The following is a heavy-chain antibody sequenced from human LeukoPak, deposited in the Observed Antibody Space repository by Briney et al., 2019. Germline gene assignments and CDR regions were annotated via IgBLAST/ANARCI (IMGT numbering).Heavy chain of an antibody. D-gene: IGHD3-22*01. CDR2: ISGSGGST. Sequence: PGGSLRLPCAASGFTFNNYVMSWVRQAPGKGLEWVSAISGSGGSTYYADSVKGRFTISRDNSKNTLYLQMNSLRAEDTAIYYCARTWTMIVVSYYFDYWGQGTLVTVSS. CDR1: GFTFNNYV. J-gene: IGHJ4*02. CDR3: ARTWTMIVVSYYFDY. V-gene: IGHV3-23*01.